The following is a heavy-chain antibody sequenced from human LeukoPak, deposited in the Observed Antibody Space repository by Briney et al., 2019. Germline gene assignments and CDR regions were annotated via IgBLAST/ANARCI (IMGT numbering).Heavy chain of an antibody. V-gene: IGHV3-49*03. Sequence: PGRSLRLSCTASGFTFGDYAMSWFRQAPGKGLEWVGFIRSKAYGGTTEYAASVKGRLTISRDDSKSIAYLQMNSLKTEDTAVYYCTRVHYYYDSSGYMAGYWGQGTLVAVSS. D-gene: IGHD3-22*01. CDR1: GFTFGDYA. CDR2: IRSKAYGGTT. J-gene: IGHJ4*02. CDR3: TRVHYYYDSSGYMAGY.